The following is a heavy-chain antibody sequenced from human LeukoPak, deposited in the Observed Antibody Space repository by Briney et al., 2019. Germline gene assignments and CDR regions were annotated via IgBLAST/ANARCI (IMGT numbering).Heavy chain of an antibody. V-gene: IGHV3-23*01. Sequence: GGSLRLSCAASGFTFSSYAMSWVRQAPGKGLEWVSAISGSGGSTYYADSVKGRFAISRDNSKNTLYLQMNSLRAEDTAVYYCAKTSSSSWYQLYNWFDPWGQGTLVTVSS. J-gene: IGHJ5*02. CDR1: GFTFSSYA. CDR2: ISGSGGST. D-gene: IGHD6-13*01. CDR3: AKTSSSSWYQLYNWFDP.